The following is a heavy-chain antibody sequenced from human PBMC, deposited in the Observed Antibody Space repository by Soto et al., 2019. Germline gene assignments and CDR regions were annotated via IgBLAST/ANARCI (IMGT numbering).Heavy chain of an antibody. J-gene: IGHJ6*02. CDR3: ASGDTIFESSERYYHYGLDV. D-gene: IGHD3-3*01. CDR2: IIPLFGTT. CDR1: EGTFNSYV. Sequence: QVKLVQSRAEVKKPGSSVRVSCKASEGTFNSYVVSWVRQAPGQGLQWMGGIIPLFGTTNYAHQVEGRVTITADTSTTTAYMDLSGLRPGDTPVYYCASGDTIFESSERYYHYGLDVWGQGTTVIVSS. V-gene: IGHV1-69*06.